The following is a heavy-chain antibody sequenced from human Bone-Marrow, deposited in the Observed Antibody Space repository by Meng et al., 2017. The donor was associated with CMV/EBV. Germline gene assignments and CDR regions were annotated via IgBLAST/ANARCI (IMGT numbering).Heavy chain of an antibody. D-gene: IGHD3-22*01. CDR1: GYTFTSYG. V-gene: IGHV1-18*01. Sequence: ASVKVSCKASGYTFTSYGISWVRQAPGQGLEWMGWISAYNGNTNYAQKLQGRVTMTTDTSTSTAYMELRSLRSDDTAVYYCARGVPRSSGYIPAVNWYFDLWGRGTLVTFSS. CDR3: ARGVPRSSGYIPAVNWYFDL. CDR2: ISAYNGNT. J-gene: IGHJ2*01.